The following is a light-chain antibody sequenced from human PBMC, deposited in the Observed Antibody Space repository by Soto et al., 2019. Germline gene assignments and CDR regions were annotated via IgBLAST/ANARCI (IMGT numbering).Light chain of an antibody. Sequence: QSVLTQPRSVSGSPGQSVTISCTGTSSDVGGYNYVSWYQQHPGKAPKVMIYDVSKRPSGVPDRFSGSKSGNTASLTISGLQAEDEADYHCCSYAVSFYVFGTGTKVTVL. CDR2: DVS. J-gene: IGLJ1*01. V-gene: IGLV2-11*01. CDR3: CSYAVSFYV. CDR1: SSDVGGYNY.